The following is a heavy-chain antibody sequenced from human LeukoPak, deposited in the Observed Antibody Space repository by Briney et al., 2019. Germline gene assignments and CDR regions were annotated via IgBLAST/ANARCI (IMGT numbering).Heavy chain of an antibody. CDR2: INTDGSST. D-gene: IGHD1-1*01. Sequence: PGRSLRLSCAASGFTFSSYWMHWVRQAPGKGLVWVSRINTDGSSTSYADSVKGRFTISRDNAKNTLYLQMNSLRAEDTAIYYCAKPTGLEPPGPYRGFDLWGQGMLVTISS. J-gene: IGHJ5*02. CDR3: AKPTGLEPPGPYRGFDL. V-gene: IGHV3-74*01. CDR1: GFTFSSYW.